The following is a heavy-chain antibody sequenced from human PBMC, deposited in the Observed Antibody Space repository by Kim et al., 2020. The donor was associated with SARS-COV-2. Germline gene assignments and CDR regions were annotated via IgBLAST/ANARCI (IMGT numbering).Heavy chain of an antibody. V-gene: IGHV3-30-3*01. D-gene: IGHD2-2*01. CDR3: ARAERYCSSTSCRGVGGY. J-gene: IGHJ4*02. CDR2: ISYDGSNK. Sequence: GGSLRLSCAASGFTFSSYAMHWVRQAPGKGLEWVAVISYDGSNKYYADSVKGRFTISRDNSKNTLYLQMNSLRAEDTAVYYCARAERYCSSTSCRGVGGYWGQGTLVTVSS. CDR1: GFTFSSYA.